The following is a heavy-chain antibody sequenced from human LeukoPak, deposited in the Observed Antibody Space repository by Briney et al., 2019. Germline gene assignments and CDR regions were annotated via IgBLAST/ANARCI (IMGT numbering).Heavy chain of an antibody. CDR3: AKLGYSSGWYDFQIDAFDF. J-gene: IGHJ3*01. CDR1: GFSFSSYG. D-gene: IGHD6-19*01. V-gene: IGHV3-30*18. CDR2: ISYDGSNK. Sequence: PGRSLRLSCAASGFSFSSYGMHWVRQAPGKGLEWVAVISYDGSNKLYADSVKGRFTISRDNSKNTLYLQMNSLRAEDTAVYYCAKLGYSSGWYDFQIDAFDFWGQGTMVTVSS.